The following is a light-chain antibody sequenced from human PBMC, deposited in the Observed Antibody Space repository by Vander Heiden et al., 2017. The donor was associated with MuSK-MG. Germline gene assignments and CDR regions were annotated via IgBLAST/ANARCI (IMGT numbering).Light chain of an antibody. J-gene: IGKJ1*01. CDR1: QSIGSW. V-gene: IGKV1-5*03. CDR3: QQYNSYSET. Sequence: DIQMTQSPSTLSASVGDRVTITCRASQSIGSWLAWYQQKPGKAPKLLISKASTLESGVPSRFSGSGSGTEFTLTISSLQADDFATYYCQQYNSYSETLGQGTKVEIK. CDR2: KAS.